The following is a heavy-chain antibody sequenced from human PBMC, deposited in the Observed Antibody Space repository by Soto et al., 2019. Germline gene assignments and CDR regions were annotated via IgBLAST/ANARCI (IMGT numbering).Heavy chain of an antibody. Sequence: QVQLVQSGAEVKKPGSSVKVSCKASGGTFSSYAISWVRQAPGQGLEWMGGIIPIFGTANYAQKFQGRVTINADETTSTAYMELSSLISEDTAVYYCAREYESGACSGYWGQEPLLTVSS. J-gene: IGHJ4*02. CDR2: IIPIFGTA. CDR3: AREYESGACSGY. V-gene: IGHV1-69*01. CDR1: GGTFSSYA. D-gene: IGHD2-21*02.